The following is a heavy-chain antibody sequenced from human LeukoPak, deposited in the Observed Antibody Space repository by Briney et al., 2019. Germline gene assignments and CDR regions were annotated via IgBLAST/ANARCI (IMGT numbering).Heavy chain of an antibody. CDR3: ASSLLGSSGWPESEYFHH. CDR2: INHSGST. CDR1: GGSFSGYY. Sequence: PSETLSLTCAVYGGSFSGYYRSWIRQPPGKGLEWIGEINHSGSTNYNPSLKSRVTISVDTSKNQFSLKLSSVTAADTAVYYCASSLLGSSGWPESEYFHHWGQGTLVIVSS. V-gene: IGHV4-34*01. J-gene: IGHJ1*01. D-gene: IGHD6-19*01.